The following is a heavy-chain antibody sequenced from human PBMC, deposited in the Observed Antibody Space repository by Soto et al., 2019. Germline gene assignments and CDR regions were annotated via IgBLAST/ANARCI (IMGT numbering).Heavy chain of an antibody. J-gene: IGHJ3*02. V-gene: IGHV4-30-2*01. Sequence: TLSFTCAVSRGSISRGRYSPSWIRQPTDIRPEWIGYIYHSGSTYYHPSLKSRVTISVDRSKNQFSLKLSSVTAADTAVYYCARLLYYYDSSGYSPGAFDIWGQGTMVTVSS. D-gene: IGHD3-22*01. CDR2: IYHSGST. CDR3: ARLLYYYDSSGYSPGAFDI. CDR1: RGSISRGRYS.